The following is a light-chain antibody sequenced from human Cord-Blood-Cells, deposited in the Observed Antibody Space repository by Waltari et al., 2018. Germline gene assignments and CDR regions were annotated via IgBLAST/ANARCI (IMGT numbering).Light chain of an antibody. V-gene: IGKV3-20*01. CDR1: LSVSSSY. CDR3: QQYGSSPT. J-gene: IGKJ2*01. CDR2: GAS. Sequence: EIVFTQSPGTLSLSPGERATLSCRASLSVSSSYLAWYQQKPGQAPRLLIYGASSRATGIPDRFSGSGSGTDFTLTISRLEPEDFAVYYCQQYGSSPTFGQGTKLEIK.